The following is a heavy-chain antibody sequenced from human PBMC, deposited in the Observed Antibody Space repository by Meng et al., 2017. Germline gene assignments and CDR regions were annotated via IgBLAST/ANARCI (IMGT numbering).Heavy chain of an antibody. CDR3: LDEAPRSDY. CDR2: ISGDGSIT. D-gene: IGHD1-1*01. CDR1: GFTFNNYW. Sequence: EVQLVGSGGGLVQPGGTTTLSCAASGFTFNNYWMPWVRQVPGKGLVWVSRISGDGSITNYADSVNGRFTISRDNAKNTLYLQMNSLRPEDTAVYYCLDEAPRSDYWGQGSLVTVSS. V-gene: IGHV3-74*01. J-gene: IGHJ4*02.